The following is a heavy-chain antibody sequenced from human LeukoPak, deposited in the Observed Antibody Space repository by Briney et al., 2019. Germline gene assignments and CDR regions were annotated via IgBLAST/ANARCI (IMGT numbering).Heavy chain of an antibody. V-gene: IGHV3-74*01. CDR3: ARGHCTGVSCSYLSDY. D-gene: IGHD2-15*01. CDR1: GFTFSSSW. CDR2: INTDGSGT. J-gene: IGHJ4*02. Sequence: GGSLRLSCAASGFTFSSSWMHWVRRAPGKGLVWVSRINTDGSGTSYADSVKGRFTISRDNAKNTLYLQMNSLRAEDTAVYYCARGHCTGVSCSYLSDYWGQGTLVTVSS.